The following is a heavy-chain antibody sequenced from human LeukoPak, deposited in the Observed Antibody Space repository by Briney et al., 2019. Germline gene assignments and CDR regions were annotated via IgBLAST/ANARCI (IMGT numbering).Heavy chain of an antibody. J-gene: IGHJ6*02. CDR3: AKDRVVVAANEGHYGMDV. V-gene: IGHV3-30*18. CDR2: ISYDGSNK. Sequence: PGRSLRLSCAASGFTFSSYGMHWVRQAPGKGLEWVAVISYDGSNKYYADSVKGRFTISRDNSKNTLYLQMSSLRAEDTAVYYCAKDRVVVAANEGHYGMDVWGQGTTVTLSS. CDR1: GFTFSSYG. D-gene: IGHD2-15*01.